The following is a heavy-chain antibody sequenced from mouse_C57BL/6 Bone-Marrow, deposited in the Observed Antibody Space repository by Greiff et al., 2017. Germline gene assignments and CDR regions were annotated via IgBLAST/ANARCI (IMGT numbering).Heavy chain of an antibody. CDR1: GFTFRDYG. V-gene: IGHV5-17*01. D-gene: IGHD2-3*01. Sequence: EVQLVESGGGLVKPGGSLKLSCAASGFTFRDYGMHWVSQAPEKGLEWVAYISSGSSTISYADTVKGRFTISRDNAKNTLFLQMTSLRSEDTAMDYCARGGYSAWFAYWGQGTLVTVSA. CDR2: ISSGSSTI. J-gene: IGHJ3*01. CDR3: ARGGYSAWFAY.